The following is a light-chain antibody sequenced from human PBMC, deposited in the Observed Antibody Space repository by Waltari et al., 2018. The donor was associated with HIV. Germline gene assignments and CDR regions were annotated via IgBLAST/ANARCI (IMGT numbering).Light chain of an antibody. CDR3: TSYAGRNIFV. CDR1: TSEVGAYNY. J-gene: IGLJ2*01. Sequence: QSALTQPPSASGSPGQSVTLSCTGTTSEVGAYNYVSWYPQHPVNAPKLMIYEVFKRPSGVPDRFSRSKSGNTASPTVSGLQAEDEADYYRTSYAGRNIFVFGGGTKLTVL. CDR2: EVF. V-gene: IGLV2-8*01.